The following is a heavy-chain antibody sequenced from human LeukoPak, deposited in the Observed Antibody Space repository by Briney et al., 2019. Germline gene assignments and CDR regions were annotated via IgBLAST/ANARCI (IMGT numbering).Heavy chain of an antibody. CDR1: GGSISSGNYY. Sequence: SETLSLTCTVSGGSISSGNYYWSWIRQPPGKGLEWIGYIHYTGSTYYNPSLKSRVTTSVDTSKSQFSLKLTSVTAADTAVYYCARVDGSGPETLAYWGQGTLVTVSS. CDR2: IHYTGST. D-gene: IGHD3-10*01. V-gene: IGHV4-30-4*01. CDR3: ARVDGSGPETLAY. J-gene: IGHJ4*02.